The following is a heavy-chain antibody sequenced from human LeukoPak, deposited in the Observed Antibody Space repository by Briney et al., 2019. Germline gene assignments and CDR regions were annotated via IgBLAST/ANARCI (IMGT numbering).Heavy chain of an antibody. CDR1: GFTFSNYG. J-gene: IGHJ4*02. Sequence: PGGSLRLSCAASGFTFSNYGMNWVRQAPGKGLEWVSSISSSGDYVYYADSVKGRFTISRDNAQNSLYLQMNSLRAEDTALYYCATRHSSGWFFDYWGQGTLVSVSS. V-gene: IGHV3-21*01. D-gene: IGHD6-19*01. CDR3: ATRHSSGWFFDY. CDR2: ISSSGDYV.